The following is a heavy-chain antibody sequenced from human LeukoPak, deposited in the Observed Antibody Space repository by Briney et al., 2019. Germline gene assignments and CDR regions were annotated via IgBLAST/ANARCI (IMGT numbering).Heavy chain of an antibody. D-gene: IGHD2-2*01. Sequence: GGSLRLSCAASGFTFDDYAMHWGRRAPGEGLEWVSGISWNSGSIGYADSVKGRFTISRDNAKNSLYLQMNSLRAEDTALYYCAKDRYCSSTSCYYGFDPWGQGTLVTVSS. CDR2: ISWNSGSI. V-gene: IGHV3-9*01. CDR3: AKDRYCSSTSCYYGFDP. CDR1: GFTFDDYA. J-gene: IGHJ5*02.